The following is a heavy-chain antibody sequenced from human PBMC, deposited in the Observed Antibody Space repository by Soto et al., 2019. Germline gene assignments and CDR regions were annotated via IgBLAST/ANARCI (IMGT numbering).Heavy chain of an antibody. CDR3: AHSYYGDDGDF. V-gene: IGHV2-5*02. CDR1: GFSLSRSGVG. CDR2: IYWDDDK. Sequence: QITLKESGPTLVKPTQTLTLTCTFSGFSLSRSGVGVGWLRQPPGKALEWLALIYWDDDKRYSPSLKSRLTITKDTSKNQVVLRMTNMDPVDTATYYCAHSYYGDDGDFWGLGTLVTVSS. D-gene: IGHD1-26*01. J-gene: IGHJ2*01.